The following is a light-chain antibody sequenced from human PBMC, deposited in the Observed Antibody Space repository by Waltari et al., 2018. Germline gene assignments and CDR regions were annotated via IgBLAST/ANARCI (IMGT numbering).Light chain of an antibody. V-gene: IGLV3-19*01. J-gene: IGLJ2*01. CDR3: HSRDASGVAGS. Sequence: SSELTQDPAVSVAMGQTVRITCQGDSLRSYYASWYHQRPGQAPILVIYDKTNRPSGVPDRFSGSSSHNTGSLTITGAQAEDEASYYCHSRDASGVAGSFGGGTKLTVL. CDR1: SLRSYY. CDR2: DKT.